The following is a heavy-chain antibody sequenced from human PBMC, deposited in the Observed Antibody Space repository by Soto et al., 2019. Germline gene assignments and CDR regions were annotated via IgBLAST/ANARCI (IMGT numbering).Heavy chain of an antibody. D-gene: IGHD1-26*01. Sequence: SETRSLTCTVSGAFITYGGYSWSWIRQTPGKGLEWIGYINHLETTFYNPSFESRLTLSIDRAKNQFSLNLNSMSAADRAVYFCARGGGSDSFDYWGQGILVTVSS. CDR3: ARGGGSDSFDY. CDR1: GAFITYGGYS. J-gene: IGHJ4*02. CDR2: INHLETT. V-gene: IGHV4-30-2*01.